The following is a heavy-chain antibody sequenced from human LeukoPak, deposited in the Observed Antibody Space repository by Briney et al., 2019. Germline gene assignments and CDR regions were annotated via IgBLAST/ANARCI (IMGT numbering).Heavy chain of an antibody. D-gene: IGHD2-2*01. J-gene: IGHJ5*02. CDR2: IYHSGST. CDR3: ARHGRYCSSTSCYGRFDP. Sequence: SETLSLTCAVSGGSISSYYWSWIRQPPGKGLEWIGSIYHSGSTYYNPSLKSRVTISVDTSKNQFSLKLSSVTAADTAVYYCARHGRYCSSTSCYGRFDPWGQGTLVTVSS. CDR1: GGSISSYY. V-gene: IGHV4-59*08.